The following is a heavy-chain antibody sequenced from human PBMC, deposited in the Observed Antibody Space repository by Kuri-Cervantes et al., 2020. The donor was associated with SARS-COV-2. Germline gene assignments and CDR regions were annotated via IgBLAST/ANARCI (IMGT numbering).Heavy chain of an antibody. CDR1: GGSISSGSYY. J-gene: IGHJ3*02. Sequence: SCTVSGGSISSGSYYWSWIRQPAGKGLEWIGRIYTSGSTNYNPSLKSRVTISVDTSKNQFSLKLSSVTAADTAVYYCARSVTKDFWSGVDIWGQGTMVTVSS. D-gene: IGHD3-3*01. V-gene: IGHV4-61*02. CDR3: ARSVTKDFWSGVDI. CDR2: IYTSGST.